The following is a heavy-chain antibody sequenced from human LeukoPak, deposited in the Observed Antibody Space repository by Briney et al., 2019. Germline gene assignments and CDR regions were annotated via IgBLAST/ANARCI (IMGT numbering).Heavy chain of an antibody. Sequence: SVKVSCKASGGTFSSYAISWVRQAPGQGLEWMGGIIPIFGTANYAQKFQGRVTITTYESTSTAYMELSSLRSEDTAVYYCARDSGWNYILDYWGQGTLVTVSS. CDR1: GGTFSSYA. D-gene: IGHD1-7*01. CDR2: IIPIFGTA. V-gene: IGHV1-69*05. J-gene: IGHJ4*02. CDR3: ARDSGWNYILDY.